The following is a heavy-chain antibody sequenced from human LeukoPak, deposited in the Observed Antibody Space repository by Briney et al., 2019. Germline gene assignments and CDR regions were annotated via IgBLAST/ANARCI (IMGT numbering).Heavy chain of an antibody. CDR3: ARVGPWVNPDYYYYMDV. CDR1: GFTFSSYA. CDR2: ISSSSSYI. J-gene: IGHJ6*03. V-gene: IGHV3-21*01. Sequence: PGRSLRLSCAASGFTFSSYAMHWVRQAPGKGLEWVSSISSSSSYIYYADSVKGRFTISRDNAKNSLYLQMNSLRAEDTAVYYCARVGPWVNPDYYYYMDVWGKGTTVTVSS. D-gene: IGHD1-14*01.